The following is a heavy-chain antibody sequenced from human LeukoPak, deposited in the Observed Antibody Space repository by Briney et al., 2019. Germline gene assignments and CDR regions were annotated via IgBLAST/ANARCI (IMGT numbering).Heavy chain of an antibody. V-gene: IGHV3-7*01. J-gene: IGHJ1*01. CDR3: ATYSSLNGREFQY. Sequence: PGGSLRLSCEVSEVTFRNNWMSWVRQAPGKGLEWVANVKQDGSEKYYVESVKGRFTISRDNAKNSLYLQMNSLRVEDTAIYYCATYSSLNGREFQYWGYGTLVSVSS. CDR2: VKQDGSEK. CDR1: EVTFRNNW. D-gene: IGHD3-22*01.